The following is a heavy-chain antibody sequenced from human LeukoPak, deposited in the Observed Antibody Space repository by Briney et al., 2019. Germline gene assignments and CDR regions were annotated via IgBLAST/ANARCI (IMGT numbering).Heavy chain of an antibody. CDR2: IYHSGST. D-gene: IGHD1-14*01. CDR1: GYSISSGYY. J-gene: IGHJ4*02. CDR3: ARSITGDY. Sequence: SETLSLTCAVSGYSISSGYYWGWIRQPPGKGLEWIGGIYHSGSTYYNPSLKSRVTISVDTSKNQFSLKLSSVTAADTAVYYCARSITGDYWGQGTLGTVSS. V-gene: IGHV4-38-2*01.